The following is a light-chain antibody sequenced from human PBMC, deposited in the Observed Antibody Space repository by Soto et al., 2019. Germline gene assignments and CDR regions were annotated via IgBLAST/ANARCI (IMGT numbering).Light chain of an antibody. CDR2: GAS. V-gene: IGKV3-15*01. CDR1: QSVSSK. J-gene: IGKJ1*01. CDR3: XXXXXWXXT. Sequence: EIVLTQSPGTLSLSPGARATLSCRASQSVSSKLAWYQQKPGQAPRPLIYGASTRATGVPARFSGSESGTGGTLTISSLQSEDVAVXXXXXXXXWXXTFGQGTKVDIK.